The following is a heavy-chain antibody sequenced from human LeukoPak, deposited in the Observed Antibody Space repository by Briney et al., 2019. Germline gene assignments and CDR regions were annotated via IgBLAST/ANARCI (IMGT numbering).Heavy chain of an antibody. J-gene: IGHJ4*02. CDR3: ARRTSGSYTDY. Sequence: SQTLSLTCTVSGGSISSGGYYWSWIRQPPGKGLEWIGYIYYSGSTYYNPSLKSRVTISVDTSKNQFSLKLSSVTAADTAVYYCARRTSGSYTDYWGQGTLVTVSS. D-gene: IGHD1-26*01. CDR2: IYYSGST. V-gene: IGHV4-30-4*01. CDR1: GGSISSGGYY.